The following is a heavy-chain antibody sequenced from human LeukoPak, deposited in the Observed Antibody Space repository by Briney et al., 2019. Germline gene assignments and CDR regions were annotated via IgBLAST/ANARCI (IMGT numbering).Heavy chain of an antibody. CDR3: ARVRCSSTSCYAGHYYYYYYMDV. Sequence: PSETLSLTCTVSGGSISSYYWSWIRRPAGKGLEWIGRIYSSGSTNYNPSLKSRVTISVDTSKNQFSLKLSSVTAADTAVYYCARVRCSSTSCYAGHYYYYYYMDVWGKGTTVTVSS. V-gene: IGHV4-4*07. J-gene: IGHJ6*03. CDR2: IYSSGST. CDR1: GGSISSYY. D-gene: IGHD2-2*01.